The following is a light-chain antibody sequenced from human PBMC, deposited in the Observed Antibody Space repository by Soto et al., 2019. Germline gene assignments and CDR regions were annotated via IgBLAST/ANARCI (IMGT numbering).Light chain of an antibody. CDR3: QQYGSSPGT. J-gene: IGKJ1*01. V-gene: IGKV3-20*01. CDR1: QSVTSNY. Sequence: IELTQSPGTLSLSTGERATLSCRASQSVTSNYLAWYQQKPGQAPWLLIFGASIRATGLPDRFSGSGSGTDFTLTISRLEPEDFAVYYCQQYGSSPGTVGQGTKVDIK. CDR2: GAS.